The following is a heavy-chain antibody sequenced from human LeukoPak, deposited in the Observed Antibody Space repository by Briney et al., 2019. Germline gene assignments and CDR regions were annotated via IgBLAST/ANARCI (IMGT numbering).Heavy chain of an antibody. Sequence: GGSLRLSCAASGFTFSNYWMSWVRQAPGKGLDWVANIKQGGSEKYYVDSVKGRFTISRDNAKNLLYLQMNSLRVEDTAVYYCARDGRWINYYDGSSPVWGQGTQVTVSS. D-gene: IGHD3-22*01. V-gene: IGHV3-7*01. CDR3: ARDGRWINYYDGSSPV. J-gene: IGHJ4*02. CDR2: IKQGGSEK. CDR1: GFTFSNYW.